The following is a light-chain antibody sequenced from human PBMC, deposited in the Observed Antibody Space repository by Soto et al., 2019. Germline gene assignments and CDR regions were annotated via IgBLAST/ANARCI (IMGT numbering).Light chain of an antibody. CDR1: QSVLSN. CDR3: QQYNKSTLT. Sequence: ETVITQSPVTLSVSPGKRATLSCRASQSVLSNLAWYQHTPGQAPRILMYGASTRETGILARFSGSGAGTEFTLTISSLQSEDCSVDYCQQYNKSTLTFGGGTKVDIK. V-gene: IGKV3-15*01. CDR2: GAS. J-gene: IGKJ4*01.